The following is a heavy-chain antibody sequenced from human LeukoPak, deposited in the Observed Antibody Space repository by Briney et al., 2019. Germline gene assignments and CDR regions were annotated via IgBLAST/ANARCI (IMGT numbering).Heavy chain of an antibody. CDR3: AKDLDTYCSGGSCYSGFDY. J-gene: IGHJ4*02. CDR2: ISGSGGST. V-gene: IGHV3-23*01. D-gene: IGHD2-15*01. Sequence: PGGSLRLSCAASGFTFSSYAMSWVRQAPGKGLEWVSAISGSGGSTYYADSVKGRFIISRDNSKNTLYLQMNSLRAEDTAVYYCAKDLDTYCSGGSCYSGFDYWGQGTLVTVSS. CDR1: GFTFSSYA.